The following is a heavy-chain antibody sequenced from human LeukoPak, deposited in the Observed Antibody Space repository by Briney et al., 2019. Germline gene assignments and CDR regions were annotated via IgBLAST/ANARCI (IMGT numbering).Heavy chain of an antibody. J-gene: IGHJ4*02. D-gene: IGHD5-12*01. CDR2: IGYAEDA. V-gene: IGHV3-13*01. CDR3: ARGATAYFDY. Sequence: PGGSLRLSCAASGFTFSWYDMHWVRQTTGKGLEWVSAIGYAEDAYYGGSVKGRFSISRENAKNSVYLQMNSLRAGDTAVYYCARGATAYFDYWGRGTLVTVSS. CDR1: GFTFSWYD.